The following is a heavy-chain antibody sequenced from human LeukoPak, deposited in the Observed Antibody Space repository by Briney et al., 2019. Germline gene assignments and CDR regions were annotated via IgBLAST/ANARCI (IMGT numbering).Heavy chain of an antibody. CDR2: INSDGSST. CDR1: GFTFSSYW. V-gene: IGHV3-74*01. J-gene: IGHJ4*02. D-gene: IGHD3-10*01. CDR3: SRAPRRSSSESSLDY. Sequence: GGSLRLSCAASGFTFSSYWMHWVRQVPGKGLVWVSRINSDGSSTSYADSVEGRFTISRDNAKNTLYLQMNSLRAEDTAMYYCSRAPRRSSSESSLDYWSQGTLVTVSS.